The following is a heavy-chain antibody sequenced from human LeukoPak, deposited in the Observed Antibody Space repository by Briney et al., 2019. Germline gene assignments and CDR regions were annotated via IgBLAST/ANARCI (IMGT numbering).Heavy chain of an antibody. CDR2: IYYSGST. J-gene: IGHJ6*03. V-gene: IGHV4-30-4*08. CDR3: ARGIVVVPAAMANYYYYMDV. CDR1: GGSISSGDYY. Sequence: SETLSLICTVSGGSISSGDYYWSWIRQPPGKGLEWIGYIYYSGSTYYNPSLKSRVTISVDTSKNQFSLKLSSVTAADTAVYYCARGIVVVPAAMANYYYYMDVWGKGTTVTVSS. D-gene: IGHD2-2*01.